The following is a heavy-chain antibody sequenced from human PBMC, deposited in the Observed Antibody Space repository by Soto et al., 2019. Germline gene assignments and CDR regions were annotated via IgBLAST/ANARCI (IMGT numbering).Heavy chain of an antibody. D-gene: IGHD7-27*01. CDR3: SRISWELGLYYGMDV. J-gene: IGHJ6*02. V-gene: IGHV4-4*07. CDR1: VGSISSQD. Sequence: SEALFLPCHVSVGSISSQDLTWVRHPPGKGLEWIGRIYPSGSINYNPSLRSRVNMSVDTSKNQFFLNLKSVTAADTAVYYCSRISWELGLYYGMDVWGQGTTVTVSS. CDR2: IYPSGSI.